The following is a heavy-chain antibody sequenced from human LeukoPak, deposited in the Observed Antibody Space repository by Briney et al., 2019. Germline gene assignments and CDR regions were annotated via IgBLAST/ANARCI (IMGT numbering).Heavy chain of an antibody. CDR1: GGSIRSYY. CDR3: ARDRPTLGYCSGGSCDNWFDP. CDR2: IYTSGST. J-gene: IGHJ5*02. D-gene: IGHD2-15*01. Sequence: SETLSLTCTVSGGSIRSYYWSWMRQPAGKGLEWIGRIYTSGSTNYNPSLKSRVSMSVDTSKNQVSLKLSSVTAADTAVYYCARDRPTLGYCSGGSCDNWFDPWGQGTLVTVSS. V-gene: IGHV4-4*07.